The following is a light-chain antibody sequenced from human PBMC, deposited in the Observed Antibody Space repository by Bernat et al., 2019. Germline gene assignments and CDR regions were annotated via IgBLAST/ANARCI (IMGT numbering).Light chain of an antibody. CDR1: SNNVGNQG. V-gene: IGLV10-54*01. J-gene: IGLJ3*02. Sequence: QAGLTQPPSVSKDLRQTATLTCTGNSNNVGNQGAAWLQQHQGHPPKLLSYRNNNRPSGISERLSASRSGNTASLTITGLQPEDEADYYCSAWDTGLSGWVFGRGTTLSVL. CDR2: RNN. CDR3: SAWDTGLSGWV.